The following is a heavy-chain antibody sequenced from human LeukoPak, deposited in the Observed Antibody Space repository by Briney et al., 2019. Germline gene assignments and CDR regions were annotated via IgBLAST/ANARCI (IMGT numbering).Heavy chain of an antibody. Sequence: PGGSLRLSCAASGFTFSSYSMNWVRQAPGKGLEWVSSISSSSSYIYYADSVKGRFTISRDNAKDSLYLQMSSLRAEDTAVYYCARESSSSVYFEFWGQGTLVSVSS. CDR3: ARESSSSVYFEF. CDR2: ISSSSSYI. J-gene: IGHJ4*02. V-gene: IGHV3-21*01. CDR1: GFTFSSYS. D-gene: IGHD3-3*01.